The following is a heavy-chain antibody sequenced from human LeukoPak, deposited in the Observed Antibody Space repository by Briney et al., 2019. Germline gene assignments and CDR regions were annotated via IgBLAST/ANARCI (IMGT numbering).Heavy chain of an antibody. V-gene: IGHV3-33*01. Sequence: VRCLRLSSAASGFTFSIYGMHWVCQAPGKGQWWVAVMWYDESNTYSGASVKGRLNISRDKSKNTLYLQMNSLRAEDTAVYYCARDRYYGSGKYYYGMDLWGQGTTVTVYS. CDR1: GFTFSIYG. D-gene: IGHD3-10*01. CDR3: ARDRYYGSGKYYYGMDL. J-gene: IGHJ6*02. CDR2: MWYDESNT.